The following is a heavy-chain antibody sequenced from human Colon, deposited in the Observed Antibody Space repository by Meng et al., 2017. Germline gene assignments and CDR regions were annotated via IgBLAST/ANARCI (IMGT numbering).Heavy chain of an antibody. CDR2: INHSGST. Sequence: QVQLQQWGGGLLKPPETLSLTCAVYGGSFSGYYWSWIRQPPGKGLEWIGEINHSGSTNYNPSLKSRVTISVDTSKNQFSLKLSSVTAADTAVYYCARGIPFEGPYYGYWGQGTLVTVSS. D-gene: IGHD3-16*01. J-gene: IGHJ4*02. CDR3: ARGIPFEGPYYGY. CDR1: GGSFSGYY. V-gene: IGHV4-34*01.